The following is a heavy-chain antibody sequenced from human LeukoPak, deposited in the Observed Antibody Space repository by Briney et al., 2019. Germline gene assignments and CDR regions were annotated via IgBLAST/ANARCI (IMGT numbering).Heavy chain of an antibody. Sequence: PSETLSLTCAVYGGSFSGYYWSWIRQPPGKGLEWIGEINHSGSTNYNPPPKSRVTISVDTSKNQFSLKLSSVTAADTAVYYCARGKQQLVKFQYFQHWGQGTLVTVSS. J-gene: IGHJ1*01. D-gene: IGHD6-13*01. V-gene: IGHV4-34*01. CDR1: GGSFSGYY. CDR2: INHSGST. CDR3: ARGKQQLVKFQYFQH.